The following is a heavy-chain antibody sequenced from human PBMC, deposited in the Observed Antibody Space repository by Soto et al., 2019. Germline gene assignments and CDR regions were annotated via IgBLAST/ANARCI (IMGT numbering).Heavy chain of an antibody. J-gene: IGHJ4*02. D-gene: IGHD3-22*01. V-gene: IGHV3-48*02. CDR1: GFTFSSYS. Sequence: PGGSLRLSCAASGFTFSSYSMNWVRQAPGKGLEWVSYISSSSSTIYYADSVKGRFTISRDNAKNSLYLQMNSLRDEDTAVHYCARDLKLIYYYDSSGPDYWGQGTLVTVSS. CDR3: ARDLKLIYYYDSSGPDY. CDR2: ISSSSSTI.